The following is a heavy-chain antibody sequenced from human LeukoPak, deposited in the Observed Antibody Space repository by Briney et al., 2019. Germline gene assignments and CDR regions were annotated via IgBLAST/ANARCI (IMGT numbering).Heavy chain of an antibody. V-gene: IGHV4-59*01. CDR3: ARAGPRRDGYNFDC. D-gene: IGHD5-24*01. Sequence: SETLSLTCTVSGGSISSYSWSWIRQPPGKGLEWIGLVYDGGSTYYNPSLKSRVTTSLDTSKNQVSLNLNSVTSPDTAVYYCARAGPRRDGYNFDCWGQGTLVTVSS. CDR1: GGSISSYS. J-gene: IGHJ4*02. CDR2: VYDGGST.